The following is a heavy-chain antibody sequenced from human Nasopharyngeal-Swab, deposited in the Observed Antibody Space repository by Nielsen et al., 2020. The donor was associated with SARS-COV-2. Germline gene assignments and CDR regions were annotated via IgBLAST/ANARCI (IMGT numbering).Heavy chain of an antibody. V-gene: IGHV3-21*01. CDR2: ITSSSSYI. D-gene: IGHD3-3*01. J-gene: IGHJ6*03. Sequence: WIRQPPGKGLEWVSSITSSSSYICYADSVKGRFTISRDNAKNSLYLQMNSLRAEDTAVYYCARDLGFNTIFGVVIREPYYTDVWGKGTTVTVSS. CDR3: ARDLGFNTIFGVVIREPYYTDV.